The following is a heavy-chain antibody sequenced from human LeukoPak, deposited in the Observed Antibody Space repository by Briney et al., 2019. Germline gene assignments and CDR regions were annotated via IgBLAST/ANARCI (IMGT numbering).Heavy chain of an antibody. Sequence: GGSLRLSCAASGFTFSNYAMNWVRQAPGKGLDWVSSITAGGSFKYYADSVEGRFTISRDNAKNSLYLQMNSLRAEDTAVYYCASVLRFLEWLSYDAFDIWGQGTMVTVSS. CDR1: GFTFSNYA. D-gene: IGHD3-3*01. J-gene: IGHJ3*02. CDR3: ASVLRFLEWLSYDAFDI. V-gene: IGHV3-21*01. CDR2: ITAGGSFK.